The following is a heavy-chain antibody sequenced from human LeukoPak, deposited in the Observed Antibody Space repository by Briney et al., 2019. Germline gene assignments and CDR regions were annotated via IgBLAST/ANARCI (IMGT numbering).Heavy chain of an antibody. CDR1: GLSVSSNF. CDR3: ARGWFGGLGAFDI. J-gene: IGHJ3*02. CDR2: IYGGGST. D-gene: IGHD3-10*01. V-gene: IGHV3-53*01. Sequence: GGSLRLSCAATGLSVSSNFMSWVRQAPGKGLEWVSVIYGGGSTYYADSVKGRFTISRDTPKNTLYLQMNSLRAEDTAVYYCARGWFGGLGAFDIWGQGTMVTVSS.